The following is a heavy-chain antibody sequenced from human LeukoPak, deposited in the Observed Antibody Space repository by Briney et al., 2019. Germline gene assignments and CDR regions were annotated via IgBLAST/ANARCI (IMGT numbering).Heavy chain of an antibody. CDR3: AKDFLRWGSGWSGGVDY. V-gene: IGHV3-23*01. J-gene: IGHJ4*02. CDR1: GFAFSSFA. Sequence: GGSLRLSCKASGFAFSSFAMSWVRQAPGKGLEWVSGIRGSGGITYYADSVKGRFTISRDNSKNTLYLQMDSLRAEDTAVYYCAKDFLRWGSGWSGGVDYWGQGSLVTVSS. CDR2: IRGSGGIT. D-gene: IGHD6-19*01.